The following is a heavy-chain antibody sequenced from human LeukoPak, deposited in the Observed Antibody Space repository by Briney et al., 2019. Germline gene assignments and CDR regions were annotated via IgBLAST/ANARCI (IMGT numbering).Heavy chain of an antibody. Sequence: SETLSLTCTVSGGSISSSSYYWGWIRQPPGKGLEWIGSIYYSGSTYYNPSLKSRVTISVDTSKNQFSLKLSSVTAADTAVYYCASLYSSGWYIYPWGQGTLVTVSS. J-gene: IGHJ5*02. CDR1: GGSISSSSYY. D-gene: IGHD6-19*01. CDR3: ASLYSSGWYIYP. V-gene: IGHV4-39*07. CDR2: IYYSGST.